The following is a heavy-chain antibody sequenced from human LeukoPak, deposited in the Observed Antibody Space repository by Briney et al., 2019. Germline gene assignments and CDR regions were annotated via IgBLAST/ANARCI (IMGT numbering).Heavy chain of an antibody. CDR1: GFTFSSYN. CDR2: ISSDSSTI. Sequence: GGSLRLSCAASGFTFSSYNMNWVRQAPGKGLEWVSYISSDSSTIFYAGSVKGRFTISRDNANNSLFLQMNSLRDEDTALYYCARDEDAFGGQGTLVTVSS. V-gene: IGHV3-48*02. J-gene: IGHJ4*02. CDR3: ARDEDAF.